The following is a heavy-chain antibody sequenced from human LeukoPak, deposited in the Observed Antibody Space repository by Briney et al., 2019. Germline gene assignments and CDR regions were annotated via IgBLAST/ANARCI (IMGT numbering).Heavy chain of an antibody. D-gene: IGHD3-22*01. CDR3: ARNFSPLYYYDGSPANWFDP. V-gene: IGHV1-18*01. J-gene: IGHJ5*02. CDR1: GYTFTSYG. Sequence: GASVKVSCKASGYTFTSYGISWVRQAPGQGLEWMGWISAYNGNTNYAQKLQGRVTMTTDTSTSTAYMELRSLRSDDTAVYYCARNFSPLYYYDGSPANWFDPWGQGTLVTVSS. CDR2: ISAYNGNT.